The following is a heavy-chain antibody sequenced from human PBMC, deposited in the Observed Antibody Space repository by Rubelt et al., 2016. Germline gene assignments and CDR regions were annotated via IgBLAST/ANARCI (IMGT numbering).Heavy chain of an antibody. CDR2: ISAYNGNT. V-gene: IGHV1-18*01. J-gene: IGHJ6*02. CDR3: AKLSGSRYFYALDV. Sequence: QAQLVQSGAEVKKPGASVKVSCKASGYTFTSYGISWVRQAPGQGLEWMGWISAYNGNTNYVQKFQGRVTRTTDTSTGTAYMEVRSLTSDDTAIYYCAKLSGSRYFYALDVWGQGTTVTVSS. CDR1: GYTFTSYG. D-gene: IGHD1-26*01.